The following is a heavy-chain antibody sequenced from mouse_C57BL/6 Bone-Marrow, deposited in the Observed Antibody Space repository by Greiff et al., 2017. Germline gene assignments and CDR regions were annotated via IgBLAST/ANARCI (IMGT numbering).Heavy chain of an antibody. CDR2: IYPRSGNT. J-gene: IGHJ2*01. CDR3: ARPYGSSYNY. D-gene: IGHD1-1*01. CDR1: GYTFTSYG. Sequence: VQLQQSGAELARPGASVKLSCTASGYTFTSYGISWVKQRTGQGLEWIGEIYPRSGNTYYNEKFQGKATLTADKSSSTAYMELRSLTSEDSAVYFCARPYGSSYNYWGQGTTLTVSS. V-gene: IGHV1-81*01.